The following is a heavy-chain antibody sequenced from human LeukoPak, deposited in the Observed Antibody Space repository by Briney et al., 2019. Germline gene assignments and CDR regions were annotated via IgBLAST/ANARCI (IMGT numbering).Heavy chain of an antibody. V-gene: IGHV4-31*03. J-gene: IGHJ3*02. CDR3: ARARARVGASAFDI. D-gene: IGHD1-26*01. Sequence: SETLSLTCTVSGGSISSGGYYWSWIRQHPGKGLEWIGYIYYSGSTYYNPSLKSRVTISVDTSKNQFSLKLSSVTAADTAVYYCARARARVGASAFDIWGQGTMVTVSS. CDR2: IYYSGST. CDR1: GGSISSGGYY.